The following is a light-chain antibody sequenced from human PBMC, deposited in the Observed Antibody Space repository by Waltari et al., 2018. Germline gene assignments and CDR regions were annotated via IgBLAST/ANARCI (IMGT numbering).Light chain of an antibody. CDR2: EGS. J-gene: IGLJ3*02. Sequence: QSALTQPASVSGSPGPSITPSSTGTSSDVGSSNLLSWYQQHPGKAPKLMIFEGSKRPSGVSNRFSGSKSGNTASLTISGLQTEDEADYYCCSYAGSWVFGGGTKLTVL. CDR1: SSDVGSSNL. V-gene: IGLV2-23*01. CDR3: CSYAGSWV.